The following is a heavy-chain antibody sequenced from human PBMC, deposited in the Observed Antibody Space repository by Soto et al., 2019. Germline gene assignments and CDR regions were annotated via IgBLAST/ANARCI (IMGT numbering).Heavy chain of an antibody. CDR3: ARGDRGPFDL. J-gene: IGHJ3*01. CDR1: GFTFSYYW. CDR2: IHNDGSRT. V-gene: IGHV3-74*03. Sequence: EVQLVESGGGLVQPGESLRLSCAASGFTFSYYWMHWVRQTPGKGLLWVSHIHNDGSRTTYADSVKGRFTISRDNARNPEYLQMNSLRDDDTAVYYCARGDRGPFDLWGQGTAVTVSS. D-gene: IGHD1-26*01.